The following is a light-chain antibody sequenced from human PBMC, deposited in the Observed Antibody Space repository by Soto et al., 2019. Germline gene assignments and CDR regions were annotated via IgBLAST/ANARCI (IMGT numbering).Light chain of an antibody. CDR3: HEYSSSWGDWT. V-gene: IGKV1-5*01. CDR2: DAS. J-gene: IGKJ1*01. Sequence: DTQMTQSPSTLSAYVGDRVSITCRASRSVNRWVAWYQQKSGKAPQLLIYDASTLERGVPSRFSGSGVGTEFTLTISSLQADDFATYYCHEYSSSWGDWTFGQGTKVEMK. CDR1: RSVNRW.